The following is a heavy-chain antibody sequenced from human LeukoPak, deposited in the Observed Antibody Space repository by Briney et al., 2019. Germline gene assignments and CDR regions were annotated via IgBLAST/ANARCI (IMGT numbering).Heavy chain of an antibody. CDR3: ARDHTRGSGYLDY. J-gene: IGHJ4*02. CDR1: GGTFSSYA. CDR2: IIPIFGTA. V-gene: IGHV1-69*06. Sequence: ASVRVSCKASGGTFSSYAISWVRQAPGQGLEWMGGIIPIFGTANYAQKFQGRVTITADKSTSTAYMELSSLRSEDTAVYYCARDHTRGSGYLDYWGQGTLVTVSS. D-gene: IGHD2-15*01.